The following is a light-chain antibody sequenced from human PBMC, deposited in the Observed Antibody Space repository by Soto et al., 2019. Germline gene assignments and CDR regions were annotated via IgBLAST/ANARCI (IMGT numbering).Light chain of an antibody. Sequence: EVVMTQSPVTLSVSPGERAILSCSASQSVSSHLAWHQQKPGQAPRLLIHGASTRATGIPARFSGSGSGTEFTLTISSLQPEDFAVYYCQQYDNWPHTFGQGTKVDSK. V-gene: IGKV3-15*01. CDR3: QQYDNWPHT. J-gene: IGKJ2*01. CDR2: GAS. CDR1: QSVSSH.